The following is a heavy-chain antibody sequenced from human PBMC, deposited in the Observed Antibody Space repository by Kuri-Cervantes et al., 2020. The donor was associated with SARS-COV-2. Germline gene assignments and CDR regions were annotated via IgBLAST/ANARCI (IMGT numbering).Heavy chain of an antibody. J-gene: IGHJ4*02. V-gene: IGHV3-30-3*01. CDR2: ISYDGSNK. CDR3: SSQWVYSDFDY. Sequence: GGSLRLSCAASGFTFSSYAMHWVRQAPGKGLEWVAVISYDGSNKYYADSVKGRFTISRDNSKNTLYLQMNSLRAEDTAVYYCSSQWVYSDFDYWGQGVLVTVSS. CDR1: GFTFSSYA. D-gene: IGHD6-13*01.